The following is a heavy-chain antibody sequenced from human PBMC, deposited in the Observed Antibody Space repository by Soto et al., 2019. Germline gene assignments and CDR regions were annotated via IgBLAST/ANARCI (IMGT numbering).Heavy chain of an antibody. CDR1: GFTFSSYA. CDR3: ARDVGYAELYEFCGMYV. J-gene: IGHJ6*02. D-gene: IGHD2-8*01. Sequence: QVQLVESGGGVVQPGRSLRLSCAASGFTFSSYAMHWVRQAPGKGLEWVAVISYDGSNKYYADSVKGRFTISRDNSQNTLYLQMNSLRAEDTAVYYCARDVGYAELYEFCGMYVWGQGTPVTVSS. V-gene: IGHV3-30-3*01. CDR2: ISYDGSNK.